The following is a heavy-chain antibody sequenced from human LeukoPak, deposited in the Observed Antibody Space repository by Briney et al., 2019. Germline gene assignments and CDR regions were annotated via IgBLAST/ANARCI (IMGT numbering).Heavy chain of an antibody. Sequence: ASVKVSCKASGYTFTSYDINWVRQAPGQGLEWMGRIIPILGIANYAQKFQGRVTITADKSTSTAYMELSSLRSEDTAVYYCARGPPVPYYYDSSGYPAGSNWFDPWGQGTLVTVSS. CDR2: IIPILGIA. CDR1: GYTFTSYD. CDR3: ARGPPVPYYYDSSGYPAGSNWFDP. D-gene: IGHD3-22*01. J-gene: IGHJ5*02. V-gene: IGHV1-69*04.